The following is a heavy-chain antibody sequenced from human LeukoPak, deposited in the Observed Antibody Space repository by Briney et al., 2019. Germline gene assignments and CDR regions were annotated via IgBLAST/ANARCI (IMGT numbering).Heavy chain of an antibody. CDR1: GYTFSGYA. CDR3: ARGSTSDWPLDH. V-gene: IGHV1-3*01. J-gene: IGHJ4*02. CDR2: IDADNGDT. D-gene: IGHD6-19*01. Sequence: GASVKVSCKASGYTFSGYAIHWVRQAPGQRFEWRGWIDADNGDTRYSQKFQGRVTITRDTSASTVYMELSSLRSEDTAVYYCARGSTSDWPLDHWGQETLVTISS.